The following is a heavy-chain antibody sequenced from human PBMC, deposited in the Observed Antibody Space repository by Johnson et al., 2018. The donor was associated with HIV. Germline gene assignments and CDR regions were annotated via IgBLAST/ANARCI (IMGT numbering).Heavy chain of an antibody. J-gene: IGHJ3*01. V-gene: IGHV3-30-3*01. CDR3: ARDRAPGDSSSSTPFDAFDF. D-gene: IGHD6-6*01. Sequence: QVQLVESGGGVVQPGRSLRLSCAASGFSFSDYYMSWIRQAPGKGLEWVAVISYDGSNKYYADSVKGRFTISRDNSKNTLYLQINSLRAEDTAVYYCARDRAPGDSSSSTPFDAFDFWGQGTMVTVSS. CDR1: GFSFSDYY. CDR2: ISYDGSNK.